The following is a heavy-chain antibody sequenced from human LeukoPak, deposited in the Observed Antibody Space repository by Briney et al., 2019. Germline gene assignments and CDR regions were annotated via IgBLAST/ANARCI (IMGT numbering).Heavy chain of an antibody. CDR1: GFTFSSYG. CDR2: ITYDGSNK. CDR3: AKGEDIVAVTA. D-gene: IGHD2-21*02. Sequence: GGSLRLSCAASGFTFSSYGMRWVRQAPGKGLEWVAVITYDGSNKYYADSVKGRFTISRDNSKNTLYLQMNSLKAEDTAVYYCAKGEDIVAVTAWGQGTLVTVSS. V-gene: IGHV3-30*18. J-gene: IGHJ4*02.